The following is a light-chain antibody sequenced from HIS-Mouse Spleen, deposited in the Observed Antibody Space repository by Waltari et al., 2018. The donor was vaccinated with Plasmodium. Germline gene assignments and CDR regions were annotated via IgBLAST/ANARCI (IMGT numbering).Light chain of an antibody. CDR3: YSAADNNLV. V-gene: IGLV3-27*01. J-gene: IGLJ3*02. CDR1: VLAKKY. CDR2: KDS. Sequence: SYELTQPSSVSVSPGQTARITCSGDVLAKKYARWFQQKPGQAPVLGIYKDSERPSGIPGRFSGSSSGTTVTLTISGAQVEDEADYYCYSAADNNLVFGGGTKLTVL.